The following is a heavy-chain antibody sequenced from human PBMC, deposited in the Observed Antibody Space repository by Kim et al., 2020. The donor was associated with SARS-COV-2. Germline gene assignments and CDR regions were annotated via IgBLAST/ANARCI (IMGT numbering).Heavy chain of an antibody. CDR2: ISYDGSNK. D-gene: IGHD2-2*01. CDR3: ARAGLLYYIVVVPAANGFAFDI. J-gene: IGHJ3*02. V-gene: IGHV3-30*04. Sequence: GGSLRLSCAASGFTFSSYAMHWVRQAPGKGLEWVAVISYDGSNKYYADSVKGRFTISRDNSKNTLYLQMNSLRAEDTAVYYCARAGLLYYIVVVPAANGFAFDIWGQGTMVTVSS. CDR1: GFTFSSYA.